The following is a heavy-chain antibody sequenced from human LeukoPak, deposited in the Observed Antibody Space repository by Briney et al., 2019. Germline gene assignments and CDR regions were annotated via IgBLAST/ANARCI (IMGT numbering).Heavy chain of an antibody. V-gene: IGHV3-30*03. CDR3: AIGGLTTIDY. D-gene: IGHD2-21*02. CDR2: MSSDERNQ. J-gene: IGHJ4*02. Sequence: GGSLRLSCAASGFSLSDFGTHWVRQAPGKGLEWVAVMSSDERNQYYADSVQGRFTLSRDNSRNTLFLQMNSLRVEDTAVYYCAIGGLTTIDYWGQGTLVAVSS. CDR1: GFSLSDFG.